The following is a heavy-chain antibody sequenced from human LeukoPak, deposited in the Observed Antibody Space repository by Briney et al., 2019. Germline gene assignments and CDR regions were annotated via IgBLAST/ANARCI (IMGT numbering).Heavy chain of an antibody. CDR1: GYTFTSYG. CDR3: ARDLRQWLRLAHFDY. V-gene: IGHV1-2*02. D-gene: IGHD6-19*01. CDR2: INPNSGGT. J-gene: IGHJ4*02. Sequence: GASVKVSCKASGYTFTSYGISWVRQAPGQGLEWMGWINPNSGGTNYAQKFQGRVTMTRDTSISTAYMELSRLRSDDTAVYYCARDLRQWLRLAHFDYWGQGTLVTVSS.